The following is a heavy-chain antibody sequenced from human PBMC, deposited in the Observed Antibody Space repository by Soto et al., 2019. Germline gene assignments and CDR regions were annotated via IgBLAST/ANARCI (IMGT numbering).Heavy chain of an antibody. CDR2: ISAYNGNT. D-gene: IGHD2-15*01. Sequence: ASVKVSCKASGYTFTSYGINWVRQAPGQGLEWMGWISAYNGNTNYAQKLQGRVTMTTDTSTSTAYMELGSLRSDDTAVYYCARDHPEGYCSGGSCSRSLDYWGQGTLVTVSS. J-gene: IGHJ4*02. V-gene: IGHV1-18*01. CDR1: GYTFTSYG. CDR3: ARDHPEGYCSGGSCSRSLDY.